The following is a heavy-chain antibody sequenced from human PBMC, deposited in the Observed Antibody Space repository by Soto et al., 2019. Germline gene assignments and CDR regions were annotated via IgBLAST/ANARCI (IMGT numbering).Heavy chain of an antibody. CDR1: GYSFSSYW. Sequence: GESLKISCKGSGYSFSSYWIGWVRQMPGKGLEWMGIIYPGDSDSKYSPSFQGQVTISADRSINTAFLKWSSLKASDTAMYYCARRERLGGYSGSYYNYFGMDVWGQGTTVTVSS. V-gene: IGHV5-51*01. D-gene: IGHD1-26*01. J-gene: IGHJ6*02. CDR2: IYPGDSDS. CDR3: ARRERLGGYSGSYYNYFGMDV.